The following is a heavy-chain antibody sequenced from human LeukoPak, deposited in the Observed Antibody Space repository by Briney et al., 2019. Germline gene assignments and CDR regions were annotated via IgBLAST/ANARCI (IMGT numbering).Heavy chain of an antibody. CDR2: INNDGSST. CDR3: ARGICSGYDGDFDY. J-gene: IGHJ4*02. V-gene: IGHV3-74*01. D-gene: IGHD5-12*01. Sequence: GGSLRLSCAASGVTFSGYCMHWVRQAPGKGLVWVSRINNDGSSTSYADSVKGRFTISRDNAKNTLYLQMNSLRAEDTAVYYCARGICSGYDGDFDYWGQGTLVTVSS. CDR1: GVTFSGYC.